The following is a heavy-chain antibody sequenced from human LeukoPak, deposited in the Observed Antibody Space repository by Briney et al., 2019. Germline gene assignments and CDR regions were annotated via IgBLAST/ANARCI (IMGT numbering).Heavy chain of an antibody. Sequence: GGSLRLSCAASGFTFGNYELNWVRQAPGKGLEWVSYISSSGRNIYYADSVNGRFTISRDNAKNSLYLQMNSLRAEDTAVYYCARDLVQLWSKDYWGQGTLVTVSS. CDR3: ARDLVQLWSKDY. D-gene: IGHD5-18*01. V-gene: IGHV3-48*03. CDR2: ISSSGRNI. CDR1: GFTFGNYE. J-gene: IGHJ4*02.